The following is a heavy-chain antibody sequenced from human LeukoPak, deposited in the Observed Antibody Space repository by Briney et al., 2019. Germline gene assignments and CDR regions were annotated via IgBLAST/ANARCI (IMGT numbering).Heavy chain of an antibody. CDR2: IKQDGSEK. J-gene: IGHJ4*02. V-gene: IGHV3-7*01. D-gene: IGHD3-16*02. Sequence: GGSLRLSCAASGFTFSSYWMSWVRQAPGKGLERVANIKQDGSEKYYVDSVKGRFTISRDNAKNSLYLQMNSLGAEDTAVYYCARDGFYDYVWGSYRYTFDYWGQGTLVTVSS. CDR3: ARDGFYDYVWGSYRYTFDY. CDR1: GFTFSSYW.